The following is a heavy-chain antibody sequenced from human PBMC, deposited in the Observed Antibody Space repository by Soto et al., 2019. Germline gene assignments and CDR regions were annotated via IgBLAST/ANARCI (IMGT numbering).Heavy chain of an antibody. CDR1: GYTFTSYG. V-gene: IGHV1-18*01. Sequence: QVQLVQSGAEVKKPGASVKVSCKASGYTFTSYGISWVRQAPGQGLEWMGWISAYNGNTNYAQKLQGRVTMTTDTSAGTAYMGLGRLRSDDTAVYYRARGLFFFVQQGRVVFDYWGQGTLVTVSS. CDR2: ISAYNGNT. CDR3: ARGLFFFVQQGRVVFDY. J-gene: IGHJ4*02. D-gene: IGHD2-15*01.